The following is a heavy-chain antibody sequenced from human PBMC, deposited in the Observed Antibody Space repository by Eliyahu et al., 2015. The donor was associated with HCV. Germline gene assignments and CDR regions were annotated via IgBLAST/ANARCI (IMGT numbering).Heavy chain of an antibody. CDR1: GASISSYY. J-gene: IGHJ5*02. V-gene: IGHV4-59*01. Sequence: QVQLQESGPGLVKPSETLSLTCXXXGASISSYYWSWXRQPPGKGLEWIGYIHYRGSTNYNPSLKSRVTMSVDTSKNQFSLKLTSVTAADTAVYYCASGGGGIAVAGTGGWFDPWGQGTLVTVSS. CDR2: IHYRGST. D-gene: IGHD6-19*01. CDR3: ASGGGGIAVAGTGGWFDP.